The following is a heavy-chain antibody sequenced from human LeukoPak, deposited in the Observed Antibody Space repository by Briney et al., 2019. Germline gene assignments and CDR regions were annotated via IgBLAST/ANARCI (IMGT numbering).Heavy chain of an antibody. CDR2: ISGSGGST. V-gene: IGHV3-23*01. J-gene: IGHJ4*02. CDR1: GFTFNNAW. D-gene: IGHD1-26*01. CDR3: AKEGSGSYLY. Sequence: GGSLRLSCVASGFTFNNAWMTWVRQAPGKGLEWVSAISGSGGSTYYADSVKGRFTISRDNSKNTLYLQMNSLRAEDTAVYYCAKEGSGSYLYWGQGTLVTVSS.